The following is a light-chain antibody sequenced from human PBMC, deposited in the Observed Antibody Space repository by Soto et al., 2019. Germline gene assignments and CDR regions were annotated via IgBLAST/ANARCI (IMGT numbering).Light chain of an antibody. J-gene: IGLJ2*01. V-gene: IGLV1-40*01. Sequence: QSVLTQPPSVSGAPGQRVTISCTGSSSNIGAGYDVHWYQQLPGTAPKLLIYGNSNRPSGVPDRFSGSKSGTSASLAITGLQAEDEAEYYCQAYDSSRSGFVVFGGGTQLTVL. CDR3: QAYDSSRSGFVV. CDR2: GNS. CDR1: SSNIGAGYD.